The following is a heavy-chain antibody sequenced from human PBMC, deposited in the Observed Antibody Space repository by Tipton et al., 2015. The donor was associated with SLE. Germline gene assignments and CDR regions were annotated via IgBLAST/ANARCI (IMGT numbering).Heavy chain of an antibody. CDR3: ASGGSNRGVDGYSYYGMDV. D-gene: IGHD1-14*01. Sequence: QLVQSGAEVKKPGASVKVSCKASGYPFTSYGISWGRQAPGQGLEWMGWISAYNGNTNYAQKIQGRVTMTTDTSTSTSYMELRSLRSDATAVNSWASGGSNRGVDGYSYYGMDVWGQETTVAVAS. J-gene: IGHJ6*02. V-gene: IGHV1-18*01. CDR2: ISAYNGNT. CDR1: GYPFTSYG.